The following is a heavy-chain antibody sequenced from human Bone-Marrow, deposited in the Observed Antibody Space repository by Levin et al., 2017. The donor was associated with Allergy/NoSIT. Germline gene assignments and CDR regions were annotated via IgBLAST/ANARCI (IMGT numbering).Heavy chain of an antibody. Sequence: GESLKISCAASGFTFSDYYMNWIRQTPGKGLEWISYISYSGETIYYVDSVKGRFTISRDNAENSLFLQMNDLRAEDTAVYYCARDRSPVANLWREMATPAQYWGLGTLVTVST. CDR2: ISYSGETI. J-gene: IGHJ4*02. CDR1: GFTFSDYY. CDR3: ARDRSPVANLWREMATPAQY. D-gene: IGHD5-24*01. V-gene: IGHV3-11*01.